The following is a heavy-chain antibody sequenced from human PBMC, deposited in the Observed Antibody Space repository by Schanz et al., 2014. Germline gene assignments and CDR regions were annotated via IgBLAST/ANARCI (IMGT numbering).Heavy chain of an antibody. Sequence: QVQLVESGGGVVQPGGSLRLSCATSGFSFSSYAMHWVRQAPGKGLEWVALVSSDGNNDYYTDSVKGRFTISRDNSKNTVHLQMNSLRAEDTAVYYCVRVSFADPRLYRGMDRDIDYWGQGTLVTVSS. D-gene: IGHD5-18*01. J-gene: IGHJ4*02. CDR2: VSSDGNND. V-gene: IGHV3-30*03. CDR3: VRVSFADPRLYRGMDRDIDY. CDR1: GFSFSSYA.